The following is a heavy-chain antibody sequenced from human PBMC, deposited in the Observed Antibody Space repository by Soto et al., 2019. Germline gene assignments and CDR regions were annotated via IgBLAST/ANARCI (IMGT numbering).Heavy chain of an antibody. D-gene: IGHD1-26*01. CDR3: ARGARNEYYADY. Sequence: HPGGSLRLSCAASGFTFTNYWIHWVRQAPGKGLAWVSRINRDGSSQNYADSVKGRFTVTRDNAKDTVYLQMNSLRVEDTAVYYCARGARNEYYADYWGQGTLVTVSS. J-gene: IGHJ4*02. CDR2: INRDGSSQ. CDR1: GFTFTNYW. V-gene: IGHV3-74*01.